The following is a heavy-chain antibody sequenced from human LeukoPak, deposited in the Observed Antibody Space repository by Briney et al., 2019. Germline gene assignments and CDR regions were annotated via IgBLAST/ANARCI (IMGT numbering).Heavy chain of an antibody. D-gene: IGHD3-3*01. Sequence: VASVEVSCKASGYTFTGYYMHWVRQDPGQGLGWMGWINPNSGGTNYAQKLQGRVTMTRDTSISTAYMELSRLRCDDTAVYYCARYDVWSGRNAFDIWGQGTMVTVSS. CDR2: INPNSGGT. V-gene: IGHV1-2*02. J-gene: IGHJ3*02. CDR1: GYTFTGYY. CDR3: ARYDVWSGRNAFDI.